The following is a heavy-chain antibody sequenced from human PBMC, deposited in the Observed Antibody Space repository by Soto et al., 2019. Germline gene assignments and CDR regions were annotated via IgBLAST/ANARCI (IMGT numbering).Heavy chain of an antibody. V-gene: IGHV3-23*01. CDR3: AKDGRGAYCSVGTCYSPDY. J-gene: IGHJ4*02. CDR2: ISGTGGT. Sequence: EVQLWESGGGFVQPGGSLRLSCAVSGFTFSSYVMSWVRQAPGKGLEWVSAISGTGGTYYADSVKGRFTISRDNSKNALYLQMNSLRDEDTAVYYCAKDGRGAYCSVGTCYSPDYGGQGALVIVSS. D-gene: IGHD2-15*01. CDR1: GFTFSSYV.